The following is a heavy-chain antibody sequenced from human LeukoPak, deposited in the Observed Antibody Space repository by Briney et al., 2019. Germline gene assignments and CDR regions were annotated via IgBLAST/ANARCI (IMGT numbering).Heavy chain of an antibody. D-gene: IGHD4/OR15-4a*01. CDR2: IYPRDGGT. Sequence: ASVKVSCKASGYTFTSNYIHWVRQAPGQGLEWMGMIYPRDGGTSYAQKFQGRVTVTRDTSTSTVYMELSSLRSEDTAVYYCARSRGTLVSGYFDYWGQGTLVTVSS. CDR1: GYTFTSNY. J-gene: IGHJ4*02. V-gene: IGHV1-46*01. CDR3: ARSRGTLVSGYFDY.